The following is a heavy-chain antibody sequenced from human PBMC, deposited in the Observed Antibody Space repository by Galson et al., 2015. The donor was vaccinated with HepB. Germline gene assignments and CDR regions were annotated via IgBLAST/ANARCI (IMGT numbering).Heavy chain of an antibody. CDR3: ARDLPREGYFDY. CDR1: GDSASSISAA. D-gene: IGHD1-26*01. J-gene: IGHJ4*02. CDR2: TYYRSKWYN. Sequence: CAISGDSASSISAAWNWIRQSPSRGLEWLGRTYYRSKWYNDYAVSVKSRITINPDTSKNQFSLQLNSVTPEDTAVYYCARDLPREGYFDYWGQGTLVTVSS. V-gene: IGHV6-1*01.